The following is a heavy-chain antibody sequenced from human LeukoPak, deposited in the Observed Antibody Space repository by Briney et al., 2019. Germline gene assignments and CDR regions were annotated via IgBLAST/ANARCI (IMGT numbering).Heavy chain of an antibody. CDR3: ANGGFSSWYVDYFDY. D-gene: IGHD6-13*01. CDR1: GGSISSGGYY. CDR2: ISGSGGST. Sequence: ETLSLTCTVSGGSISSGGYYWSWIRQHPGKGLEWVSAISGSGGSTYYADSVKGRFTISRDNSKNTLYLQMNSLRAEDTAVYYCANGGFSSWYVDYFDYWGQGTLVTVSS. J-gene: IGHJ4*02. V-gene: IGHV3-23*01.